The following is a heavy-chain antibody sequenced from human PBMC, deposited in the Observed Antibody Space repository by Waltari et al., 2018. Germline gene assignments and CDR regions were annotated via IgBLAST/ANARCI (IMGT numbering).Heavy chain of an antibody. Sequence: QVQLQESGPGLVKPSGTLSLTCAVSGGSISSSNWWSWVRQPPGKGLEWIGEIYHSGSTNYNPSLKSRVTISVDKSKNQFSLKLSSVTAADTAVYYCARESCSSTSCLYYYYYGMDVWGQGTTVTVSS. CDR3: ARESCSSTSCLYYYYYGMDV. J-gene: IGHJ6*02. D-gene: IGHD2-2*01. CDR2: IYHSGST. CDR1: GGSISSSNW. V-gene: IGHV4-4*02.